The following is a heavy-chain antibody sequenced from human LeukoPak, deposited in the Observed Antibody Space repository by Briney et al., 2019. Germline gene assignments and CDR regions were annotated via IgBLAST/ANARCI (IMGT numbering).Heavy chain of an antibody. CDR1: GGSISSYY. CDR2: IYYSGST. CDR3: ARGELRRGWFDP. D-gene: IGHD1-7*01. V-gene: IGHV4-59*01. J-gene: IGHJ5*02. Sequence: SETLSLTCTVSGGSISSYYWSWIRQPPGKGLEWIGYIYYSGSTNYNPSLKSRVTISVDTSKNRFSLKLSSVTAADTAVYYCARGELRRGWFDPWGQGTLVTVSS.